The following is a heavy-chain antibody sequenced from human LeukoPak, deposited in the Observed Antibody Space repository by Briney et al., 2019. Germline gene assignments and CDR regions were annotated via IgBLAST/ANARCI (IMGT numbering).Heavy chain of an antibody. J-gene: IGHJ4*02. CDR2: ISWNSGSI. CDR1: GFTFDDYA. D-gene: IGHD4-17*01. Sequence: GGSLRLSCAASGFTFDDYAMHWVPQAPGKGLEWVSGISWNSGSIGYADSVKGRFTISRDNAKNSLYLQMNSLRAEDTALYYCAKSRFATVTKGRGYFDYWGQGTLVTVSS. CDR3: AKSRFATVTKGRGYFDY. V-gene: IGHV3-9*01.